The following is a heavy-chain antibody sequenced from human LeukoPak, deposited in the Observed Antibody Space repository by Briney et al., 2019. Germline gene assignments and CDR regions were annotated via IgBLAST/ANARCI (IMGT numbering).Heavy chain of an antibody. CDR3: AGGAAAIVGATKDY. J-gene: IGHJ4*02. CDR1: GGTFSSYA. D-gene: IGHD1-26*01. V-gene: IGHV1-69*05. Sequence: SVKVSCKASGGTFSSYAISWVRQAPGQGLEWMGRIIPIFGTANYAQKFQGRVTITTDESTSTAYMELSSLRSEDTAVYYCAGGAAAIVGATKDYWGQGTLVTVSS. CDR2: IIPIFGTA.